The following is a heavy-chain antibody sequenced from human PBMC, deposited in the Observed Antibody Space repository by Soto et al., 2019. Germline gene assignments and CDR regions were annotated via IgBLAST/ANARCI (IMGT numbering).Heavy chain of an antibody. J-gene: IGHJ4*02. CDR2: IYYSGST. CDR1: GGSISSGGYY. V-gene: IGHV4-31*03. D-gene: IGHD6-13*01. Sequence: SETLSLTCTVSGGSISSGGYYWIWIRQHPGKGLEWIGYIYYSGSTYYNPSLKSRVTISVDTSKNQFSLKLSSVTAADTAVYYCARYSRAYYFDYWGQGTLVTVSS. CDR3: ARYSRAYYFDY.